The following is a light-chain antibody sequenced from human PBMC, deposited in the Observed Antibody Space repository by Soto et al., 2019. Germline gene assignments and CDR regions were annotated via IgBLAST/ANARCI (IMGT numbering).Light chain of an antibody. Sequence: QSALTQPASVSGSPGQSITISCTVTGSDVRTYNLVSWYQQHPGKVPKLIIYEASKRPSGVSNRFSGSQPGNTASLTVSGLQAEDEADYYGCSYAGDKTYVFGSGTKLTVL. J-gene: IGLJ1*01. CDR2: EAS. V-gene: IGLV2-23*01. CDR1: GSDVRTYNL. CDR3: CSYAGDKTYV.